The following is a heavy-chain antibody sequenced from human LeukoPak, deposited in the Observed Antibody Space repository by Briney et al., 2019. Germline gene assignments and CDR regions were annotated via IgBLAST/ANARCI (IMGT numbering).Heavy chain of an antibody. CDR2: INHSGST. D-gene: IGHD3-22*01. CDR1: GGSFSGYY. J-gene: IGHJ3*02. V-gene: IGHV4-34*01. Sequence: SETLSLTCAVYGGSFSGYYWSWIRQPPGKGLEWIGEINHSGSTNYNPSLKSRVTISVDTSKNQFSLKLSSVTAADTAVYYCARVLVFYDSRGYSRRAAFDIWGQGTMVTVSS. CDR3: ARVLVFYDSRGYSRRAAFDI.